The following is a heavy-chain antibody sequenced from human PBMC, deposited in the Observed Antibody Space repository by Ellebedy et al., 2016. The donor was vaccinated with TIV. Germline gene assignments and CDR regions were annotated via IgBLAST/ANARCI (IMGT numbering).Heavy chain of an antibody. CDR3: ARDCLSSAYYPNWYFDL. CDR2: ISPSSGTI. V-gene: IGHV3-48*04. D-gene: IGHD3-22*01. J-gene: IGHJ2*01. CDR1: GFSLGTNS. Sequence: GESLKISXVASGFSLGTNSMNWVRQAPGKGLEWLAGISPSSGTIYYADSVKGRFTISRNNAKNSLYLQMDSLRVEDTAVYYCARDCLSSAYYPNWYFDLWGRGTLVTVSS.